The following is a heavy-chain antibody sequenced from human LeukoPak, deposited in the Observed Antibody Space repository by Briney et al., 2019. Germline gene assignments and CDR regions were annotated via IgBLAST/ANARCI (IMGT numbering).Heavy chain of an antibody. V-gene: IGHV4-4*09. J-gene: IGHJ4*02. CDR2: IYFTGST. Sequence: SETLSLTCTVSGDSISSFYWTWIRQPPGKGLEWIGNIYFTGSTKFNPSLESRVTMSVDTSKSHFSLKLNSVTAADTAVYYCARRLARTYFFDYWGQGTLVTVST. CDR3: ARRLARTYFFDY. CDR1: GDSISSFY. D-gene: IGHD5-12*01.